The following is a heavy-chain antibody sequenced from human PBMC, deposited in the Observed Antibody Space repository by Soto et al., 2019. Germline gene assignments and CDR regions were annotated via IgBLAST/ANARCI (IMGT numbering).Heavy chain of an antibody. J-gene: IGHJ4*02. CDR3: VGYYGSGSVDY. Sequence: PGGSLGLSSAASGFTLRSYAMSWVRQAPGKGLEWVSAISGSGGSTYYADSVKGRFTISRDNSKNTLYLQMNSLRAEDTAVYYCVGYYGSGSVDYWGQGTLVTVSS. CDR2: ISGSGGST. V-gene: IGHV3-23*01. D-gene: IGHD3-10*01. CDR1: GFTLRSYA.